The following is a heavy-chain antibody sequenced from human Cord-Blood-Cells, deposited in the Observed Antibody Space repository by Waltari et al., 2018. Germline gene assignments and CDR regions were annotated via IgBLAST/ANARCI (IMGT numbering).Heavy chain of an antibody. CDR2: IKSKTDGGTT. V-gene: IGHV3-15*01. Sequence: EVQLVESGGGLVKPGGSLRLSCAASGFTFSNAWMSWVRQAPGKGLEWVGRIKSKTDGGTTDYAAPVKGRFTISRDDSKNTLYLQMNSLKTEDTAVYYYTTDQSIAAAGTDYWGQGTLVTVSS. J-gene: IGHJ4*02. CDR3: TTDQSIAAAGTDY. CDR1: GFTFSNAW. D-gene: IGHD6-13*01.